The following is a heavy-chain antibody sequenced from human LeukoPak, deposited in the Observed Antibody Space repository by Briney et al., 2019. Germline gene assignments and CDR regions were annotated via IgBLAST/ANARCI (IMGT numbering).Heavy chain of an antibody. CDR1: GYRFISYW. D-gene: IGHD3-10*01. CDR3: ARQRATTLVRGDMAPDF. V-gene: IGHV5-51*01. Sequence: GESLKISCKGSGYRFISYWIGWVRQMPGEGLEWMGIIYPGDSDTRYGPSFQGRVTTSADKSISTAYLQWSNLKASDTAMYYCARQRATTLVRGDMAPDFWGQGTLVTVSS. CDR2: IYPGDSDT. J-gene: IGHJ4*02.